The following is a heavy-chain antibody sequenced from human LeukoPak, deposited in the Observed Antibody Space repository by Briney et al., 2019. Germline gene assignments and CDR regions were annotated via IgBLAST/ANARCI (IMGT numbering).Heavy chain of an antibody. CDR1: GFTFGDYA. V-gene: IGHV3-49*04. J-gene: IGHJ4*02. D-gene: IGHD6-25*01. CDR3: TRDPIAANPLDY. Sequence: PGGSLRLSCTASGFTFGDYAMSWVRQAPGKGLEWVGFIRSKAYGGTTEYAASVKGRFTISRDDSKSIAYLQMNSLKTEDTAVYYCTRDPIAANPLDYWGQGTLVTASS. CDR2: IRSKAYGGTT.